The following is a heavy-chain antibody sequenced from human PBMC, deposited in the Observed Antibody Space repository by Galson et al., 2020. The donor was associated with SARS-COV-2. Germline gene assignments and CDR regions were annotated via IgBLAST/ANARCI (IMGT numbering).Heavy chain of an antibody. CDR1: GGSISGSY. V-gene: IGHV4-59*01. CDR2: MYSNGGT. J-gene: IGHJ6*03. CDR3: ASTWYLEAGYYMDV. Sequence: SETLSLTCTASGGSISGSYWSWIRQPQGKALEWVGYMYSNGGTKYNPSLKSRVTISGDTSKKQFSLILTSVTAADTAVYYCASTWYLEAGYYMDVWGKGTTVIVSS. D-gene: IGHD3-3*01.